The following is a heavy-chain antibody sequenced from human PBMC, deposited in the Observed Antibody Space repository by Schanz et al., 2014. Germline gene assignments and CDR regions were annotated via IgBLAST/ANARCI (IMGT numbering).Heavy chain of an antibody. D-gene: IGHD2-15*01. Sequence: EVQVLESGEGLVEAGGFLRLSCAASGVTFSSYAMSRVRQASGKGLEWVSAISGSGASTYHADSVKGRFTISRDNSKNTLYLQMSSLRAEDTAVYYCVEDDRGDVVVVAADYWGQGAQVIVSS. CDR3: VEDDRGDVVVVAADY. CDR2: ISGSGAST. V-gene: IGHV3-23*01. J-gene: IGHJ4*02. CDR1: GVTFSSYA.